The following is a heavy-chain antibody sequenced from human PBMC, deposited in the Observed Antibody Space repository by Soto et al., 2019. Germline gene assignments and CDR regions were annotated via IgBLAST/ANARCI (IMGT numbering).Heavy chain of an antibody. D-gene: IGHD3-3*01. Sequence: QVKLVQSGGEVKKPGASVKISCKASGYTFSSYGISWVRKAPGQGLEWMGWISAYNGNTNYAQKFQGRVTMTTDTPTSTVYMELRSLRSDDTAIYYCSRTLNEWLFGLEWCQGTMVTVAS. V-gene: IGHV1-18*01. CDR1: GYTFSSYG. CDR3: SRTLNEWLFGLE. CDR2: ISAYNGNT. J-gene: IGHJ4*02.